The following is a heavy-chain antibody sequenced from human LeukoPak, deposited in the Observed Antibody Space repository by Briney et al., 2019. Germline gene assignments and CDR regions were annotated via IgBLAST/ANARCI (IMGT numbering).Heavy chain of an antibody. D-gene: IGHD6-19*01. Sequence: GGSLSLSCAASGLTFSNYDMGWVRQAPGKGLEWVSAISGSGGSTYYADSVKGRFTISRDNSKNTLYLQMNSLRAEDTAVYYCAKETAVDGWYHVMDVWGQWTTVTVSS. J-gene: IGHJ6*02. CDR3: AKETAVDGWYHVMDV. V-gene: IGHV3-23*01. CDR1: GLTFSNYD. CDR2: ISGSGGST.